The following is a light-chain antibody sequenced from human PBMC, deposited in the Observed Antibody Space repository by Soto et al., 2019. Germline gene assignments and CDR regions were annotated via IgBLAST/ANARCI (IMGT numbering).Light chain of an antibody. CDR2: GAS. CDR3: QQYDVYST. Sequence: EIVWTQSPGTLSLSPGESAALSCRASQSVNNNFLAWYQQKPGQAPRLLIYGASNRATGIPDRFSGSVSGTDFTLTISSLQPDDSATYYCQQYDVYSTFGQGTKVDIK. CDR1: QSVNNNF. J-gene: IGKJ1*01. V-gene: IGKV3-20*01.